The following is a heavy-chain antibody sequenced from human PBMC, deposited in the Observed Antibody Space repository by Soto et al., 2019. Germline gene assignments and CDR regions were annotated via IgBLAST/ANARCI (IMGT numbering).Heavy chain of an antibody. Sequence: GSLRLSCAASGFTFSSYAMSWVRQAPGKGLEWVSAISGSGGSTYYADSVKGRFTISRDNSKNTLYLQMNSLRAEDTAVYYCANETPDSSGYYYYGMDVWGQGTTVTVSS. D-gene: IGHD6-19*01. V-gene: IGHV3-23*01. J-gene: IGHJ6*02. CDR1: GFTFSSYA. CDR3: ANETPDSSGYYYYGMDV. CDR2: ISGSGGST.